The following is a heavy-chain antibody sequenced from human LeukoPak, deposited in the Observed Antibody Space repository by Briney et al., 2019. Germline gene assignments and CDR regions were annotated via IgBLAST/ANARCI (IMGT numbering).Heavy chain of an antibody. D-gene: IGHD3-10*01. CDR1: GLTFSSYG. CDR2: IRYDGSNK. J-gene: IGHJ4*02. Sequence: PGGSLSPSCAASGLTFSSYGMHWVRQAPGKGLEWVEFIRYDGSNKYYADSVKGRFTISRDNSKNTLYLQMTSLRSEDTAVYYCANFYYGSGTDPSSVTYWGQGTLVTVSS. CDR3: ANFYYGSGTDPSSVTY. V-gene: IGHV3-30*02.